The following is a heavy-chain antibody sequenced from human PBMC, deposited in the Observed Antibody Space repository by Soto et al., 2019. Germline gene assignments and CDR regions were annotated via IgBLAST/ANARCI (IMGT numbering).Heavy chain of an antibody. J-gene: IGHJ4*02. Sequence: QITLKESGPTLVKPTQTLTLTCTFSGFSLSTSGVGVGWIRQPPGKALEWLALIYWDDDKRYSPSLKSRLTITKATSKNQVFLTMTNMDPVDTATYYCAHKGDGYRGFKCWGQGTLVTVSS. CDR1: GFSLSTSGVG. CDR2: IYWDDDK. CDR3: AHKGDGYRGFKC. V-gene: IGHV2-5*02. D-gene: IGHD5-12*01.